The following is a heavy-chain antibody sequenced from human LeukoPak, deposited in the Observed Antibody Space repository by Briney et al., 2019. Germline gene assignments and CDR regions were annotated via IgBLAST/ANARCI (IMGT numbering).Heavy chain of an antibody. CDR1: GGSISRYY. D-gene: IGHD1-26*01. V-gene: IGHV4-4*07. J-gene: IGHJ4*02. CDR2: IYPSGST. Sequence: SETLSLTCTVSGGSISRYYWTWIRQPAGKGLEWIGRIYPSGSTNYNPSLKSRVTMSVDTSKNQFSLKLSSVTAADTAVYYCARENSGSYREFDYWGQGTLVTVSS. CDR3: ARENSGSYREFDY.